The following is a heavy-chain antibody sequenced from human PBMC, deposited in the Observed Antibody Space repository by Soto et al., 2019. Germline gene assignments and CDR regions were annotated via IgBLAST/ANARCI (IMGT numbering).Heavy chain of an antibody. CDR3: ARAHAGRNLVDY. V-gene: IGHV4-31*03. J-gene: IGHJ4*02. CDR1: GGSISSGGYY. D-gene: IGHD1-1*01. CDR2: IYYSGST. Sequence: PSETLSLTCTVSGGSISSGGYYWSWIRQHPGKGLEWIGYIYYSGSTYYNPSLKSRVTISVDTSKNQFSLKLSSVTAADTAVHYCARAHAGRNLVDYCGQGTLVTVSS.